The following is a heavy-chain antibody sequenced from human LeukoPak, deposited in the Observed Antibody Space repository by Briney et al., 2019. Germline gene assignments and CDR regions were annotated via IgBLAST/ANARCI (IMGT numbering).Heavy chain of an antibody. J-gene: IGHJ4*02. Sequence: SSETLSLTCTVSGGSISSYYWSWIRQPPGKGLEWIGYIYYSGSTNYNPSLKSRVTISVDTSKNQFSLKLNSVTAADTAMYYCVRDAHVLPPEWGQGTLVTVSS. CDR1: GGSISSYY. D-gene: IGHD2-2*01. V-gene: IGHV4-59*12. CDR3: VRDAHVLPPE. CDR2: IYYSGST.